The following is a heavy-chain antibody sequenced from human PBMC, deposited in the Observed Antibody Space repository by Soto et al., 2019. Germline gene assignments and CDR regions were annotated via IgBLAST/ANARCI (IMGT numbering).Heavy chain of an antibody. Sequence: GASVKVSCKASGGTFSSYAISWVRQAPGQGLEWMGGIIPIFGTANYAQKFQGRVTITADESTSTAYMELSSLRSEDTAVYYCARGPTVVIASYFDYWGQGTLVTVSS. CDR3: ARGPTVVIASYFDY. V-gene: IGHV1-69*13. CDR1: GGTFSSYA. CDR2: IIPIFGTA. J-gene: IGHJ4*02. D-gene: IGHD3-22*01.